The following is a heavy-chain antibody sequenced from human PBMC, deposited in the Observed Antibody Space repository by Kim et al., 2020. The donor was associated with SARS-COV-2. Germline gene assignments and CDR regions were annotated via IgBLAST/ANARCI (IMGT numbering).Heavy chain of an antibody. V-gene: IGHV3-74*01. D-gene: IGHD2-15*01. Sequence: GGSLRLSCAASGFTFTTYWMHWVRQAPGKGLVWVARINSDGSTTSYADSVKGRFTISRDNAKNTLYLQMNSLRVEDTALYYCARGGSSGDTSGWFDPRG. CDR3: ARGGSSGDTSGWFDP. J-gene: IGHJ5*02. CDR1: GFTFTTYW. CDR2: INSDGSTT.